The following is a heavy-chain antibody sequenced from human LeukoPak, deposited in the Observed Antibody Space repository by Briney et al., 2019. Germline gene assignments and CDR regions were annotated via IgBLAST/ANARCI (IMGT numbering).Heavy chain of an antibody. CDR2: ISSSSSYI. Sequence: PGGSLTLSCAASGFTFSSYSMNWVRQAPGKGLEWVSSISSSSSYIYYADSVKGRFTISRDNAKNSLYLQMNSLRAEDTAVYYCARDATYYDFWSGYYYWGQGTLVTVSS. D-gene: IGHD3-3*01. CDR3: ARDATYYDFWSGYYY. CDR1: GFTFSSYS. V-gene: IGHV3-21*01. J-gene: IGHJ4*02.